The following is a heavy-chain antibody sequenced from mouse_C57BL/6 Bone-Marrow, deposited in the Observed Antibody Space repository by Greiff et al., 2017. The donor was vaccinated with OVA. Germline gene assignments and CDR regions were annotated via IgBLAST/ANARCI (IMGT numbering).Heavy chain of an antibody. CDR1: GYSFTGYF. Sequence: EVKVVESGPELVKPGDSVKISCKASGYSFTGYFMNWVMQSHGKSLEWIGRINPYNGDTFYNQKFKGKATLTVDKSSSTAHMELRSLTSEDSAVYYCARVDYGSSYYFDYWGQGTTLTVSS. D-gene: IGHD1-1*01. J-gene: IGHJ2*01. CDR3: ARVDYGSSYYFDY. V-gene: IGHV1-20*01. CDR2: INPYNGDT.